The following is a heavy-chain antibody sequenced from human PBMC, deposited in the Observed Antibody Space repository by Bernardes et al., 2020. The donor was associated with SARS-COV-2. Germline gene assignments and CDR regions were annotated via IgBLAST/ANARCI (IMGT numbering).Heavy chain of an antibody. D-gene: IGHD3-10*01. V-gene: IGHV3-66*01. CDR3: ARADYYYYGSGSPSYALDV. Sequence: GRSLRLSCAASGLTVRSTFMTWVRRAPGKGLEWVSVIYSGGSTDYAESVKGRFVISRDNVKNTLFLQMRSLRAEDTATYYCARADYYYYGSGSPSYALDVWGQGTTVTVSS. CDR1: GLTVRSTF. CDR2: IYSGGST. J-gene: IGHJ6*02.